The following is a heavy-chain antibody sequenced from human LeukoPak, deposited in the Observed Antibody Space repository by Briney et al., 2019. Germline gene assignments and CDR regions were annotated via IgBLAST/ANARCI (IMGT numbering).Heavy chain of an antibody. D-gene: IGHD2-2*01. J-gene: IGHJ6*03. CDR3: ARGPAATAYYYYYMDA. CDR2: INPNSGGT. CDR1: GYTFTGYY. V-gene: IGHV1-2*02. Sequence: GASVKVSCKASGYTFTGYYMHWVRQAPGQGLEWMGWINPNSGGTNYAQKFQGRVTMTRDTSISTAYMELSRLRSDDTAVYYCARGPAATAYYYYYMDAWGKGTTVTVSS.